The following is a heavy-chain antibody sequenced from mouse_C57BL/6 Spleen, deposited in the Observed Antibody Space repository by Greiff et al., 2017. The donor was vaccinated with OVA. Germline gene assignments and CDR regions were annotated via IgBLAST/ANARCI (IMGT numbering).Heavy chain of an antibody. D-gene: IGHD2-3*01. V-gene: IGHV5-6*01. J-gene: IGHJ2*01. Sequence: EVQLVESGGDLVKPGGSLKLSCAASGFTFSSYGMSWVRQTPDKRLEWVATISSGGSYTYYPDSVKGRFTISRDNAKNTLYLQMSSLKSEDTARYYCAREGDDGYYDYWGQGTTLTVSS. CDR2: ISSGGSYT. CDR1: GFTFSSYG. CDR3: AREGDDGYYDY.